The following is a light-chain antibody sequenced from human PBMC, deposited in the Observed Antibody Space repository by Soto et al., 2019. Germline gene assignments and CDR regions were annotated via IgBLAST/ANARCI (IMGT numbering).Light chain of an antibody. Sequence: QSVLTQPASVSGSPGQSITISCTGTSSDIGAYNFVSRYQQHPGKAPKLMIYDVSNRPSGVSNRFSGSKSGDTASLTISGLQAEDEADYYCSSYTISAADVFGTGTKVTVL. CDR1: SSDIGAYNF. J-gene: IGLJ1*01. CDR3: SSYTISAADV. V-gene: IGLV2-14*03. CDR2: DVS.